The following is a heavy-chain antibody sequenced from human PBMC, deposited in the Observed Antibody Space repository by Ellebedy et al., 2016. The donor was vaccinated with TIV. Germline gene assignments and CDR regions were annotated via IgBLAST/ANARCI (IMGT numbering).Heavy chain of an antibody. CDR3: ARHVITMVRGYNWFDP. Sequence: GSLRLSXTVSGGPISSYYWSWIRQPPGKGLEWIGYIHHSGNTNYNPSLKSRVTISVDTSKNQLSLKLSSVTAADTAVYNCARHVITMVRGYNWFDPWGQGTLVIVSS. V-gene: IGHV4-59*08. J-gene: IGHJ5*02. CDR1: GGPISSYY. CDR2: IHHSGNT. D-gene: IGHD3-10*01.